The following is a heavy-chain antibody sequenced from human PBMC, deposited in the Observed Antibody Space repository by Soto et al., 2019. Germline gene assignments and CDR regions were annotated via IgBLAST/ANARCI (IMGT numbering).Heavy chain of an antibody. CDR2: IYHSGST. Sequence: PSETLSLTCAVSGGSISSCNWWSWVRQPPGKGLEWIGEIYHSGSTNYNPSLKSRVTISVDKSKNQFSLKLSSVTAADTAVYYCARDTAGSIDYYGSGSNNWFDPWGQGTLVTVSS. D-gene: IGHD3-10*01. CDR1: GGSISSCNW. J-gene: IGHJ5*02. CDR3: ARDTAGSIDYYGSGSNNWFDP. V-gene: IGHV4-4*02.